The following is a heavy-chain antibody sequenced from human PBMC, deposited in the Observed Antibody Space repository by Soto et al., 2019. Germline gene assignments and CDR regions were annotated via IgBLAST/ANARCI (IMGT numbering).Heavy chain of an antibody. Sequence: QVQLVQSGAEVKKPGASVKVSCKASGYTFTSYYMHWVRQAPGQGLEWMGIINPSGGSTSYAQKFQGRVTMTRDRSTRTVYMELGSLRSEDTAVYYCASRYCSGGSCYSDAFDIWGQGTMVTVSS. CDR3: ASRYCSGGSCYSDAFDI. V-gene: IGHV1-46*03. CDR2: INPSGGST. J-gene: IGHJ3*02. CDR1: GYTFTSYY. D-gene: IGHD2-15*01.